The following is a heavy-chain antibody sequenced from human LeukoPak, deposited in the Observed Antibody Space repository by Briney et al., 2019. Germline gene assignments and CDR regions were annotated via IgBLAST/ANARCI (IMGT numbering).Heavy chain of an antibody. CDR3: ARGGDTAASDY. CDR2: IWYDGSNK. D-gene: IGHD5-18*01. Sequence: PARSLRLPCAASGFTFSSYGMHWVRQAPAKGLEWVAVIWYDGSNKYYADSVKGRFTISRDNSKNTLYLQMNSLRAEDTAVYYCARGGDTAASDYWGQGTLVTVSS. J-gene: IGHJ4*02. V-gene: IGHV3-33*01. CDR1: GFTFSSYG.